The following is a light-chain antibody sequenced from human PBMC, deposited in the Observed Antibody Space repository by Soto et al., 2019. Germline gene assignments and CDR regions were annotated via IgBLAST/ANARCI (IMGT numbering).Light chain of an antibody. CDR2: GAS. V-gene: IGKV3-15*01. J-gene: IGKJ1*01. CDR3: QHSKKGPPWT. CDR1: QSINNN. Sequence: EIVMTQSPATLSVSPGERATLSCRASQSINNNLAWYQQQPGQAPRLLIYGASTRATGIPARFSGSGSGTEFTLTISSRQSEDVAVYYCQHSKKGPPWTFGQGTKVEAK.